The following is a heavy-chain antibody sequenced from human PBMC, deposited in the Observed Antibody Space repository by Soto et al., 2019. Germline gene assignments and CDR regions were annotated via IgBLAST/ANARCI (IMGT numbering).Heavy chain of an antibody. J-gene: IGHJ5*02. CDR3: ARDGHSSSERWFDP. D-gene: IGHD6-19*01. V-gene: IGHV4-34*01. CDR2: INHSGST. CDR1: GGSFIGSY. Sequence: ETLSLTCTVYGGSFIGSYWSGIRQPPGKGLEWIGEINHSGSTNYNPSLKSRVTISVDTSKNQFSLKLSSVTAADTAVYCCARDGHSSSERWFDPWGQGTLVTVSS.